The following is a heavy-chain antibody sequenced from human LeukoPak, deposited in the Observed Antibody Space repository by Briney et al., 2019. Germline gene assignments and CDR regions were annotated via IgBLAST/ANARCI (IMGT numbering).Heavy chain of an antibody. D-gene: IGHD3-10*01. CDR1: GFTFSSYA. CDR2: ISGSGGST. J-gene: IGHJ4*02. Sequence: GGSLRLSCAASGFTFSSYAMSWVRQAPGQGLERVSAISGSGGSTYYADSVKGRFTISRDNSKNTLYLQMNSLRAEVMAVYYCAKDLSAQYGSGSYAISYFDYWGQGTLVTVSS. V-gene: IGHV3-23*01. CDR3: AKDLSAQYGSGSYAISYFDY.